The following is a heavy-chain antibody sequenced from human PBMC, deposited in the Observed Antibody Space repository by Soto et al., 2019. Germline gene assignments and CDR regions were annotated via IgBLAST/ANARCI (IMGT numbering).Heavy chain of an antibody. V-gene: IGHV3-21*01. CDR1: GFTFSGYS. J-gene: IGHJ6*02. CDR2: ISSSSSYI. CDR3: ARVIYSSSSSYYYYYYGMDV. Sequence: GGSLRLSCAASGFTFSGYSMNWVRQAPGKGLEWVSSISSSSSYIYYADSVKGRFTISRDNAKNSLYLQMNSLRAEDTAVYYCARVIYSSSSSYYYYYYGMDVWGQGTTVTVSS. D-gene: IGHD6-6*01.